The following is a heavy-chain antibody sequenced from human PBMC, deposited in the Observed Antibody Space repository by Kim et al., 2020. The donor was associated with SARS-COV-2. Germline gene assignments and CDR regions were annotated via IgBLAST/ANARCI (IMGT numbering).Heavy chain of an antibody. CDR2: IYHSGST. J-gene: IGHJ3*01. CDR3: ARGAYCSGGSCYSAGHA. V-gene: IGHV4-38-2*02. D-gene: IGHD2-15*01. Sequence: SETLSLTCTVSGYSISSGYYWGWIRQPPGKGLEWIGSIYHSGSTYSNPSLQSRVTISVDTSKNQFSLKLASVTAADTAVYYCARGAYCSGGSCYSAGHA. CDR1: GYSISSGYY.